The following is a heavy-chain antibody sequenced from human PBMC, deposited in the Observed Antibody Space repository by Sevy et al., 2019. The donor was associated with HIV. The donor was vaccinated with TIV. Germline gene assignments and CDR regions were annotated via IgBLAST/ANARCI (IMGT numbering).Heavy chain of an antibody. CDR2: IKQDGSEK. CDR3: ARDQPAYYYYGMDV. Sequence: GGSLRLSCAASGFTFSSYWMSWVRQAPGKGLEWVANIKQDGSEKYYVDSVKGRFTISRDNAKNSLYLQMNSLRAEDTAVYYCARDQPAYYYYGMDVWGQGTTVTVSS. CDR1: GFTFSSYW. V-gene: IGHV3-7*01. J-gene: IGHJ6*02.